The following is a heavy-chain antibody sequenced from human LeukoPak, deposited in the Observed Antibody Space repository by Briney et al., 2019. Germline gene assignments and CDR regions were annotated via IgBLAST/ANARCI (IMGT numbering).Heavy chain of an antibody. CDR1: GGTFSSYA. Sequence: GSSVKVSCKAPGGTFSSYAISWVRQAPGQGLEWMRGIIPIFGTANHAQKFQGRVTITADESTSTAYMELSSLRSEDTAVYYCAGKSIAARAENNWFDPWGQGTLVTVSS. CDR3: AGKSIAARAENNWFDP. V-gene: IGHV1-69*01. D-gene: IGHD6-6*01. J-gene: IGHJ5*02. CDR2: IIPIFGTA.